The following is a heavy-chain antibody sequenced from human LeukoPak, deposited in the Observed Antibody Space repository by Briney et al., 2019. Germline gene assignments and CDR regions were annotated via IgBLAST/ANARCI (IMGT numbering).Heavy chain of an antibody. J-gene: IGHJ6*02. V-gene: IGHV3-23*01. CDR1: GFTFSSYA. CDR3: AKEPGTSPPLYYYYYGMDV. D-gene: IGHD2-2*01. CDR2: ISGSGGST. Sequence: GGSLRLSCAASGFTFSSYAMSWVRQAPGKGLEWVSAISGSGGSTYYADSVKGRFTISRDNSKNTLYLQMNSLRAEDTAVYYCAKEPGTSPPLYYYYYGMDVWGQGTTVTVSS.